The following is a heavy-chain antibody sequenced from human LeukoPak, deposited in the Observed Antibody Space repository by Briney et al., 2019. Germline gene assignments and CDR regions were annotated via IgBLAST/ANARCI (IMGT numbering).Heavy chain of an antibody. CDR1: GYSFTSYW. Sequence: GESLKISCKGSGYSFTSYWIGWVRQMPGKGLEWMGIIYPGDSDTRYSPSFQGQVTISADKSISTAYLQWSSLKASDTAMYYCARSVAVADPGGAFDIWGQGTMVTVSS. CDR3: ARSVAVADPGGAFDI. V-gene: IGHV5-51*01. D-gene: IGHD6-19*01. J-gene: IGHJ3*02. CDR2: IYPGDSDT.